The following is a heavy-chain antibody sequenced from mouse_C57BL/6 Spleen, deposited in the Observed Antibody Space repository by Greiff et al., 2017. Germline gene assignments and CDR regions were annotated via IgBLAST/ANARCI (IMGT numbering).Heavy chain of an antibody. D-gene: IGHD3-2*02. Sequence: QVQLQQPGAELVRPGSSVKLSCKASGYTFTSYWVHWVKQRPIQGLEWIGNIDPSDSATHYTQKFKDKATLNVDKSSSTAYMQLSSLTSEDSAVYDGARGNSSGPGFDYWGQGTTLTVSS. J-gene: IGHJ2*01. CDR2: IDPSDSAT. CDR1: GYTFTSYW. V-gene: IGHV1-52*01. CDR3: ARGNSSGPGFDY.